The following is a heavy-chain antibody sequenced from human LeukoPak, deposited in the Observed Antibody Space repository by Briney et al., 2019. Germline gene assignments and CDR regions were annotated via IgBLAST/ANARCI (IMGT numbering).Heavy chain of an antibody. CDR2: ICYDGSNK. V-gene: IGHV3-33*01. J-gene: IGHJ4*02. D-gene: IGHD6-6*01. CDR3: ATFEYSSSSRDY. CDR1: GFTFSSYG. Sequence: GRSLRLSCAASGFTFSSYGMHWVRQAPGKGLEGVAVICYDGSNKYYADSVKGRFTISRDNSKNTLYLQMNSLRAEDTAVYYCATFEYSSSSRDYWGQGTLVTVSS.